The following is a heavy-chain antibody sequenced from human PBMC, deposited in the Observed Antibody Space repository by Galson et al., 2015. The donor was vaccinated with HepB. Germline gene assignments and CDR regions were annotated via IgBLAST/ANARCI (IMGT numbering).Heavy chain of an antibody. D-gene: IGHD3-3*01. Sequence: SLRLSCAAFGFTFGAYAIHWVRQAPGKGLEWVSGISWNSRSIGYADSVKGRFTISRDNARYSLYLQMNSLRPEDTALYYCAKDRDSLRFSSDAFDIWGQGTMVTVSS. CDR2: ISWNSRSI. V-gene: IGHV3-9*01. CDR3: AKDRDSLRFSSDAFDI. J-gene: IGHJ3*02. CDR1: GFTFGAYA.